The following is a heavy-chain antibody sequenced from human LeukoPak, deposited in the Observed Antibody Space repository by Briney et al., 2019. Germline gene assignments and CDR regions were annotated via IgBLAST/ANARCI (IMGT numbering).Heavy chain of an antibody. CDR1: GFTFNTYS. CDR3: AKSDY. Sequence: PGGSLRLSCAASGFTFNTYSMNWVRQAPGKGLEWVSYISTSSSYIYYADSVKGRFTISRDNAKNSLYLQMNSLRAEDTAVYYCAKSDYWGQGTLVTVSS. J-gene: IGHJ4*02. V-gene: IGHV3-21*01. CDR2: ISTSSSYI.